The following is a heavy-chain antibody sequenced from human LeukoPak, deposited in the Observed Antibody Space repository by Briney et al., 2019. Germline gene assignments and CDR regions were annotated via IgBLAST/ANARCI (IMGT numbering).Heavy chain of an antibody. CDR3: AKGPSGGSSWAYYFDY. V-gene: IGHV3-23*01. CDR1: GFTFSSYA. Sequence: PGGSLRLSCAASGFTFSSYAMIWVRQAPGKGLEWVSAISGSGGSTYYADSVKGRFTISRDNSKNTLYLQMNSLRAEDTAVYYCAKGPSGGSSWAYYFDYWGQGTLVTVSS. D-gene: IGHD6-13*01. CDR2: ISGSGGST. J-gene: IGHJ4*02.